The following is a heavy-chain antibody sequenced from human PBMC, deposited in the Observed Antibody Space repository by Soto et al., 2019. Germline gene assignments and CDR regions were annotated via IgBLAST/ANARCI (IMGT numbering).Heavy chain of an antibody. J-gene: IGHJ6*02. CDR1: GYTFTSYY. V-gene: IGHV1-18*04. Sequence: ASVKVSCKASGYTFTSYYMHWVRQAPGQGLEWMGWISAYNGNTNYAQKLQGRVTMTTDTSTSTAYMELRSLRSDDTAVYYCARDSRESTLYYYYYGMDVWGQGTTVTVSS. CDR2: ISAYNGNT. D-gene: IGHD3-10*01. CDR3: ARDSRESTLYYYYYGMDV.